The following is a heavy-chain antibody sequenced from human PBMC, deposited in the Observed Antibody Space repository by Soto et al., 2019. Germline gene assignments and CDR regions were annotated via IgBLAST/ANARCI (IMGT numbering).Heavy chain of an antibody. V-gene: IGHV3-9*01. D-gene: IGHD3-22*01. Sequence: GGSLRLSCAASGFTLDDYVMHWVRQAPGKGLEWVSGINWNSDSIDYADSVKGRFTISRDNAKNSLYLQMNSLRPEDTALYYCAKDIGPHYYDRNRNLHHWGQGTLVTVSS. J-gene: IGHJ1*01. CDR3: AKDIGPHYYDRNRNLHH. CDR1: GFTLDDYV. CDR2: INWNSDSI.